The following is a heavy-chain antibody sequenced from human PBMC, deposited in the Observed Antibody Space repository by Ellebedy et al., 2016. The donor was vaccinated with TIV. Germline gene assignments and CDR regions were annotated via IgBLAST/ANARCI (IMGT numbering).Heavy chain of an antibody. J-gene: IGHJ4*02. CDR2: INPNGGST. CDR1: GYTFTSYY. CDR3: ARARSNGWLQTPDY. Sequence: AASVKVSCKASGYTFTSYYMHWVRQAPGQGLEWMGIINPNGGSTTYAQKFHGRVTMTRDTSMSTVYMELSSLRSEDTAVYYGARARSNGWLQTPDYWGQGTLVTVSS. D-gene: IGHD6-19*01. V-gene: IGHV1-46*01.